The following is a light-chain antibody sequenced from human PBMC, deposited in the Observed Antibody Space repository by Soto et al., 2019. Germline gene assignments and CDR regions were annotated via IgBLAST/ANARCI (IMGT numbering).Light chain of an antibody. CDR1: QGISSY. Sequence: DIQLTQSPSFLSASVGDRVTITCRASQGISSYLAWYQQKPGKAPKLLIYSASTLQSGVPSRFSGSGSGIEFTLTISSLQPEDFATYYCQQLNSYLPFTFGPGTKVDIK. CDR3: QQLNSYLPFT. V-gene: IGKV1-9*01. J-gene: IGKJ3*01. CDR2: SAS.